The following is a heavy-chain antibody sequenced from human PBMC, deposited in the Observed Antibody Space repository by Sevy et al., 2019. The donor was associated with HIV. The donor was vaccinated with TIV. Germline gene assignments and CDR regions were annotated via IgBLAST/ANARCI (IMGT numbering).Heavy chain of an antibody. Sequence: GGSLRLSCAASGFTVSSNYMSWVRQAPGKGLEWVSVIYSGGSTYYADSVKGRFTISRDNSKNTLYLQMNSLRAEDTAVYYCARDTYYYDSSGYSSDAFDIWGQGTMVTVSS. D-gene: IGHD3-22*01. CDR1: GFTVSSNY. V-gene: IGHV3-66*02. J-gene: IGHJ3*02. CDR2: IYSGGST. CDR3: ARDTYYYDSSGYSSDAFDI.